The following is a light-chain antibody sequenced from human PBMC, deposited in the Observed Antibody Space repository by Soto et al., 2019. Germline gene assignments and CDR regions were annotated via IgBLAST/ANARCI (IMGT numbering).Light chain of an antibody. V-gene: IGKV1-39*01. J-gene: IGKJ5*01. Sequence: EIQMTQSPSSLSASVGDRVTITCRAGQSITSYLNWYQQKPGKAPKLLIYGASTLQSGVPSRFSGSGSGTDFTLTISSLQPEDFATYYCQQSDSTPITFGQGTRLEIK. CDR3: QQSDSTPIT. CDR1: QSITSY. CDR2: GAS.